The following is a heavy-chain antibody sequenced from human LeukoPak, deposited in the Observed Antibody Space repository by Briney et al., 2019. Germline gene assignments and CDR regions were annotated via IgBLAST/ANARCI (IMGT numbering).Heavy chain of an antibody. CDR1: GASISSYY. CDR2: IYYSGST. Sequence: PSETLSLTCTVSGASISSYYWSWTRQPPGKGLEWVGYIYYSGSTNYNPSLKSRVTISVDMSKNQFSLKLSSVTAADTAVYYCARQRGIPRAGWFDPWGQGTLVTVSS. D-gene: IGHD3-16*01. V-gene: IGHV4-59*08. J-gene: IGHJ5*02. CDR3: ARQRGIPRAGWFDP.